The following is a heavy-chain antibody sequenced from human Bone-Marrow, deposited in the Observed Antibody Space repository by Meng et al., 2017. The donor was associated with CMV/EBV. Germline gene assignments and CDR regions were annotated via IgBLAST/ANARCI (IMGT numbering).Heavy chain of an antibody. CDR3: AKLYSYEGRGGLDF. CDR1: VFTFSNYA. CDR2: ISGSDDNT. V-gene: IGHV3-23*01. D-gene: IGHD5-18*01. Sequence: SVFTFSNYAMTWVRQTPGKGLEWVSTISGSDDNTYYADSVKGRFAFSRDNSKNTLYLQMNSLRAEDTAVYYCAKLYSYEGRGGLDFWGQGTLVTVSS. J-gene: IGHJ4*02.